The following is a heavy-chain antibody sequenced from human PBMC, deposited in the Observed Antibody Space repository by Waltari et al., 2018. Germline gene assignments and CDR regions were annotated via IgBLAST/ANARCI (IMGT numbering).Heavy chain of an antibody. CDR3: ARLNPYWYFDL. CDR2: IYYSWRT. Sequence: QLQLQESGPGLVKPSETLSLTCTVSGGSISSSSYYWGWIRQPPGKGLEWSGSIYYSWRTYYNPSLKSRVTISVDTSKNQFSLKLSSVTAADTAVYYCARLNPYWYFDLWGRGTLVTVSS. CDR1: GGSISSSSYY. V-gene: IGHV4-39*01. J-gene: IGHJ2*01.